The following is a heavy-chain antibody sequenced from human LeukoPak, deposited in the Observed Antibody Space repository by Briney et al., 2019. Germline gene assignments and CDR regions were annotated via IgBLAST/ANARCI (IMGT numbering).Heavy chain of an antibody. CDR3: ARDNDVGGDAFYGMDV. V-gene: IGHV1-2*02. D-gene: IGHD3-3*01. J-gene: IGHJ6*02. Sequence: ASLKVSCKASGYTFTGYPMHWVRQAPGQRLEWIGWINPNSGGTNYAQKFQGRVTMTRDTSISTVYMELSSLRSDDTAVYYCARDNDVGGDAFYGMDVWGQGTTVTVSS. CDR1: GYTFTGYP. CDR2: INPNSGGT.